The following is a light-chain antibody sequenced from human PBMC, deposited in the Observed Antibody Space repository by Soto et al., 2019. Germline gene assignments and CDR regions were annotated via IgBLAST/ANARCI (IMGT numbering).Light chain of an antibody. CDR2: EVH. CDR3: CSYACASTL. J-gene: IGLJ2*01. Sequence: QSALTQPASVSGSPGQTITISCTGTSGDIGGDNLVSWYQHHPGKAPKLMIYEVHKRPSGVSNRFSGSRSGNTAPLTISGLQAEDEADYYCCSYACASTLFGGGTKLTVL. V-gene: IGLV2-23*02. CDR1: SGDIGGDNL.